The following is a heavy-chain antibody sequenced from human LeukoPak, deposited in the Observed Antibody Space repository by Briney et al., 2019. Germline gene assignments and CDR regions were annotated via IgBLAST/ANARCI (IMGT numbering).Heavy chain of an antibody. D-gene: IGHD3-16*02. CDR1: GFTFSSYA. CDR2: ISYDGSNK. CDR3: ARVREYDYVWGSYRYGAFDY. Sequence: PGGSLRLSCAASGFTFSSYAMHWVRQAPGKGLEWVAVISYDGSNKYYADSVKGRFTISRDNSKNTLYLQMNSLRAEDTAVYYCARVREYDYVWGSYRYGAFDYWGQGTLVTVSS. V-gene: IGHV3-30-3*01. J-gene: IGHJ4*02.